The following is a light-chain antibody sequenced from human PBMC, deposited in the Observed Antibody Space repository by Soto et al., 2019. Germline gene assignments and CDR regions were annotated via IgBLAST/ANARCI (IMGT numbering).Light chain of an antibody. Sequence: QSVLTQPPSVSGAPGQRVTISCTGSSSNIGAGYDVHWYQQLPGTAPKLLIYANSNRPSGVPDRFSGSKSGTSASLAITGXXXXXXXXXXXESYDSSLSGYVFGTGTKLTVL. CDR3: ESYDSSLSGYV. V-gene: IGLV1-40*01. J-gene: IGLJ1*01. CDR2: ANS. CDR1: SSNIGAGYD.